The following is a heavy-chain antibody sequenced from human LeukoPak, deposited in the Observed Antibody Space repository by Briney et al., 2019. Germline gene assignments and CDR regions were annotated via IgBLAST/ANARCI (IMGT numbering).Heavy chain of an antibody. J-gene: IGHJ3*02. Sequence: PSETLSLTCTVSGGSISSYYWSWIRQPAGKGLEWIGRIYSGGNTNYNPSLKSRVAMSLDTSKNQFSVKLSSVTAADTPVYYWARAPATHCSTTSCYVFDIGGQGTMVTVSS. CDR1: GGSISSYY. D-gene: IGHD2-2*01. CDR3: ARAPATHCSTTSCYVFDI. V-gene: IGHV4-4*07. CDR2: IYSGGNT.